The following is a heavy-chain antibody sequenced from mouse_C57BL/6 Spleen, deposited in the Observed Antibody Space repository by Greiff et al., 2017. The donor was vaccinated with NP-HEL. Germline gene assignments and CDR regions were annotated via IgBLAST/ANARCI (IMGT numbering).Heavy chain of an antibody. CDR1: GFTFTDYY. D-gene: IGHD4-1*01. CDR3: ARSLLTGLAMDY. Sequence: EVNVVESGGGLVQPGGSLSLSCAASGFTFTDYYMSWVRQPPGKALEWLGFIRNKANGYTTEYSASVKGRFTISRDNSQSILYLQMNALRAEDSATYYCARSLLTGLAMDYWGQGTSVTVSS. V-gene: IGHV7-3*01. J-gene: IGHJ4*01. CDR2: IRNKANGYTT.